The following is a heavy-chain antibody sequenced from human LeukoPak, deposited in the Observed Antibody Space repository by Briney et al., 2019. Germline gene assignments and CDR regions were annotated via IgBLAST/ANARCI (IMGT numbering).Heavy chain of an antibody. J-gene: IGHJ3*02. CDR1: GYTFRNYA. V-gene: IGHV3-43*02. D-gene: IGHD3-22*01. Sequence: GRSVSLSCAASGYTFRNYAMHWVRQLPGKGLVCVSLISGDGGSTYYAESVKGRFTISRDNSISSLYLQMNSLRTEDTAVYYCAKDIGADYYYDSSGYFIWGQGTMVTVSS. CDR2: ISGDGGST. CDR3: AKDIGADYYYDSSGYFI.